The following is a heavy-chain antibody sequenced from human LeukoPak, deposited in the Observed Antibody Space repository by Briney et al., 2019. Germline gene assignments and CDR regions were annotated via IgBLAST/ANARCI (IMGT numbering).Heavy chain of an antibody. CDR2: INTDGSAT. CDR3: ARGTAAAVGIDY. J-gene: IGHJ4*02. Sequence: GGSLRLSCAASGFTFSNYWMHWVRQAPGKGLVWVAHINTDGSATTYGDAAKGRFTVSRDNANNTLSLEMNSLRVEDTAVYYCARGTAAAVGIDYWGQGTLVTVSS. D-gene: IGHD6-13*01. V-gene: IGHV3-74*01. CDR1: GFTFSNYW.